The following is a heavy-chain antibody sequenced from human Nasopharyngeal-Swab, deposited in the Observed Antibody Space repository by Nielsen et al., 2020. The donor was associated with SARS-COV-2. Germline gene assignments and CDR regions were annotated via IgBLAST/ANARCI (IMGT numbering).Heavy chain of an antibody. Sequence: ASVKVSCKASGYTFTSYYMHWARQAPGQGLEWMGIINPSGGSTSYAQKFQGRVTMTRDTSTSTVYMELSSLRSEDTAVYYCAREGNYYGSGSPLDYWGQGTLVTVSS. V-gene: IGHV1-46*01. CDR2: INPSGGST. D-gene: IGHD3-10*01. J-gene: IGHJ4*02. CDR1: GYTFTSYY. CDR3: AREGNYYGSGSPLDY.